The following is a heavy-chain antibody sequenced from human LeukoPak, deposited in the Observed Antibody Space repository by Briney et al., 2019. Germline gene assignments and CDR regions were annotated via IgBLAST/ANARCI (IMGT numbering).Heavy chain of an antibody. CDR2: ISAYNGNT. Sequence: ASVKVSCKASGYTFTSYGISWVRQAPGQGLEWMGWISAYNGNTNYAQKLQGRVTMTTDTSTSTAYMELRSLGSDDTAVYYCARDALTYYYDSSGYPHYDYWGQGTLVTVSS. J-gene: IGHJ4*02. V-gene: IGHV1-18*01. CDR3: ARDALTYYYDSSGYPHYDY. CDR1: GYTFTSYG. D-gene: IGHD3-22*01.